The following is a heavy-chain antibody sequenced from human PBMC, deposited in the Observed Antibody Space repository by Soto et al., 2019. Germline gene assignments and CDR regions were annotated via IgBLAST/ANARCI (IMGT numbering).Heavy chain of an antibody. CDR2: ISYDGSNK. J-gene: IGHJ4*02. CDR3: ASPRLSSDGTTPSDY. CDR1: GFTFSNYA. V-gene: IGHV3-30-3*01. D-gene: IGHD1-1*01. Sequence: QVQLVESGGGVVQPGRSLRLSCAASGFTFSNYAMHWVRQAPGLGLEWVAVISYDGSNKYNEDAVRGRFTVSRDNSKNTLYLQMNSLIAENTAVYYCASPRLSSDGTTPSDYWGQGTLVTVSS.